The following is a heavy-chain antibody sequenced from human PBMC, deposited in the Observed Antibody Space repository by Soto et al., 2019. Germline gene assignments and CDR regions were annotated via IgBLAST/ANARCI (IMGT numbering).Heavy chain of an antibody. CDR3: AKNRWGLATTASYFDY. J-gene: IGHJ4*02. Sequence: ASVKVSCKASGYTFTSYYMHWVRQAPGQGLEWMGIINPSGGSTSYAQKFQGRVTMTRDTSTSTVYMELSSLRSEDTAVYYCAKNRWGLATTASYFDYWGQGTLVTVSS. V-gene: IGHV1-46*01. CDR1: GYTFTSYY. CDR2: INPSGGST. D-gene: IGHD2-21*02.